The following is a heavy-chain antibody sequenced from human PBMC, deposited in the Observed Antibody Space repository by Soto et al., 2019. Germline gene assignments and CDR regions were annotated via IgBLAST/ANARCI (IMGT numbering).Heavy chain of an antibody. Sequence: QVQLVQSGAEVKKPGASVKVSCKASGYTLTSYGISWVRQAPGQGLEWMGWISAYNGNTNYAQKLQGRVTMTTDTSTSTAYMELRSLRSDDTAVYYCARVLDIVVVVADLDYWGQGTLVTVSS. CDR3: ARVLDIVVVVADLDY. V-gene: IGHV1-18*01. D-gene: IGHD2-15*01. J-gene: IGHJ4*02. CDR1: GYTLTSYG. CDR2: ISAYNGNT.